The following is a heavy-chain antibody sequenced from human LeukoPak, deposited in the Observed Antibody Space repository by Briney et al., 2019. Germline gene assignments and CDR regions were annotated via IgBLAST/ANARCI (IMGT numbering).Heavy chain of an antibody. CDR1: GGSFSGYY. V-gene: IGHV4-34*01. D-gene: IGHD6-19*01. J-gene: IGHJ4*02. CDR2: INHSGST. Sequence: SETLSLTCAVYGGSFSGYYWSWIRQPPGKGLEWIGEINHSGSTNYNPSLKSRVTISVDTSKNQFSLKLSSVTAADTAVYYCARGGQWLVWEGYYFDYWGQGTLVTVSS. CDR3: ARGGQWLVWEGYYFDY.